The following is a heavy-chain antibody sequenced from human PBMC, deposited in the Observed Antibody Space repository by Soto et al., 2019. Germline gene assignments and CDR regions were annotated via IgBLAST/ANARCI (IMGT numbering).Heavy chain of an antibody. Sequence: QVQLVQSGTEVKEPGSSVKVSCKASGGSFSTSSFVWVRQGPGQGLEWMGGIIPIFSRTNLAQKFQGRVTFSADESTRTTYMELRSLTSEATAIYYCARDVVRSTAVDSWGQGTLVTVSS. V-gene: IGHV1-69*01. J-gene: IGHJ4*02. CDR1: GGSFSTSS. D-gene: IGHD4-17*01. CDR3: ARDVVRSTAVDS. CDR2: IIPIFSRT.